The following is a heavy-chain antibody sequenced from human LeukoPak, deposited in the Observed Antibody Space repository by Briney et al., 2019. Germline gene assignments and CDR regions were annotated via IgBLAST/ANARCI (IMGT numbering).Heavy chain of an antibody. V-gene: IGHV4-38-2*01. CDR2: ISDGGST. D-gene: IGHD2-2*01. Sequence: GSLRLSCAASGFTFSDYYMSWIRQFPGKGLEWIGTISDGGSTYYNPSLESRVIISGDTSKNQFSLKLSSVTAADTAVYYCVRHCCSTPSKRTFDIWGQGTLVTVSS. CDR3: VRHCCSTPSKRTFDI. CDR1: GFTFSDYY. J-gene: IGHJ3*02.